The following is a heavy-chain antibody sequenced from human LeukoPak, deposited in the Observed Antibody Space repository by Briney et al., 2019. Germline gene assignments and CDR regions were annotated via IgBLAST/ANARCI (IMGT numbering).Heavy chain of an antibody. CDR1: GFTFSSYS. CDR2: ISGNGGTT. V-gene: IGHV3-23*01. CDR3: AKPRDYYGPFAY. D-gene: IGHD3-10*01. J-gene: IGHJ4*02. Sequence: GGSLRLSYAASGFTFSSYSMNWVRQAPGKGLEWVSAISGNGGTTYYADSVKGRFTISRDNSKNTLYLQMNSLRAEDTAVYYCAKPRDYYGPFAYWGQGTPVTVSS.